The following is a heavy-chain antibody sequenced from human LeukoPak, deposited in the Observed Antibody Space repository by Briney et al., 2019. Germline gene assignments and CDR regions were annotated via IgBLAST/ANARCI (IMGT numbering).Heavy chain of an antibody. CDR2: IKQDGSEK. CDR1: GFTFSSYW. CDR3: ARDVLRFLEWYALDVYYGMDV. Sequence: GGSLRLSCAASGFTFSSYWMSWVRQAPGKGLEWVANIKQDGSEKYYVDSVKGRFTISRDNAKNSLYLQMNSLRAEDTAVYYCARDVLRFLEWYALDVYYGMDVWGQGTTVTVSS. D-gene: IGHD3-3*01. V-gene: IGHV3-7*01. J-gene: IGHJ6*02.